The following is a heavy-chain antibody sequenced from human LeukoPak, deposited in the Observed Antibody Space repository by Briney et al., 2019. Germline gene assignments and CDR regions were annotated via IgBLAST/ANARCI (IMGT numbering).Heavy chain of an antibody. J-gene: IGHJ6*03. CDR3: ARDSSRDYYDSSDVFYMDV. CDR1: GFTFSSYA. D-gene: IGHD3-22*01. V-gene: IGHV3-23*01. CDR2: ISGSGGST. Sequence: QPGGSLRLSCAASGFTFSSYAMSWVRQTPGKGLEWVSAISGSGGSTYYADSVKGRFTISRDNAKNSLYLQMNSLRAEDTAVYYCARDSSRDYYDSSDVFYMDVWGKGTTVTISS.